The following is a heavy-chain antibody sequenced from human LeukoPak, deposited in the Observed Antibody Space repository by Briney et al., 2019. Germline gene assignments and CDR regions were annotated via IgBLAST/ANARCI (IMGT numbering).Heavy chain of an antibody. V-gene: IGHV4-59*01. CDR3: ARTTEGYCRGRSCYSYYYYMDV. J-gene: IGHJ6*03. CDR1: GGSISSYY. CDR2: IYYSGGT. D-gene: IGHD2-15*01. Sequence: SETLSLTCTVSGGSISSYYWSWIRQPPGKGLEWIGYIYYSGGTNYNPSLKSRVTTSVDTSKNQFSLKLSSVTAADTAVYYCARTTEGYCRGRSCYSYYYYMDVWGKGTTVTVSS.